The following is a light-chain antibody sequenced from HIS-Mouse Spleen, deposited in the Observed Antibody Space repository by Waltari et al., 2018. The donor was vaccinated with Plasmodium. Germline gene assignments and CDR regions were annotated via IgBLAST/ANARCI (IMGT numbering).Light chain of an antibody. J-gene: IGKJ1*01. CDR1: QSISSY. Sequence: DIQMTQSPSSLSASVGDRVTITCRASQSISSYLNWYQQKPGKAPKLLIYAASSLQSGVPSRFSGSGSGTDFTLTISSLQPEYFATYYCQQYNSYSWTFGQGTKVEIK. CDR2: AAS. V-gene: IGKV1-39*01. CDR3: QQYNSYSWT.